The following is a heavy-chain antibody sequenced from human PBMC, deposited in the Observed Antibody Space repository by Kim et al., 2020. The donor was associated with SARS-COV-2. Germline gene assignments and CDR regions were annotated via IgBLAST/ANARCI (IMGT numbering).Heavy chain of an antibody. D-gene: IGHD6-19*01. CDR2: IYYSGST. J-gene: IGHJ4*02. CDR1: GGSISSSSYY. Sequence: SETLSLTCTVSGGSISSSSYYWGWIRQPPGKGLEWIGSIYYSGSTYYNPSLKSRVTISVDTSKNQFSLKLSSVTAADTAVYYCARLSRLAVAGTGGDYWGQGTLVTVSS. V-gene: IGHV4-39*01. CDR3: ARLSRLAVAGTGGDY.